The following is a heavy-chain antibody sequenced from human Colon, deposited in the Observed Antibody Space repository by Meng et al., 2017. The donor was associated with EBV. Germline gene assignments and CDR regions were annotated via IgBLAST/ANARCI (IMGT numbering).Heavy chain of an antibody. J-gene: IGHJ2*01. Sequence: QTPGPGLVKPSHTLSLTCTVSGGSISSRSYDWGWIRQPPGKGLEWIGSIYYSGSTYYNPSLKSRVTISVDTSKNQFSLKLSSVTAADTAVYYCASHLGILGIVDLWGRGTLVTVSS. CDR1: GGSISSRSYD. CDR2: IYYSGST. V-gene: IGHV4-39*01. D-gene: IGHD7-27*01. CDR3: ASHLGILGIVDL.